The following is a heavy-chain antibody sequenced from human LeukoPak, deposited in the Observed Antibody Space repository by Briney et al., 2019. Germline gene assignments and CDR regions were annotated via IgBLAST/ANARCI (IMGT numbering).Heavy chain of an antibody. CDR3: ARLVRDIVVVPAANDAFDI. V-gene: IGHV1-69*01. D-gene: IGHD2-2*01. CDR1: GGTFNSYA. CDR2: IIPIFGTA. J-gene: IGHJ3*02. Sequence: ASVKVSCKASGGTFNSYAISWVRQAPGQGLEWMGGIIPIFGTANYAQKFQGRVTITADESTSTAYMELSSLRSEDTAVYYCARLVRDIVVVPAANDAFDIWGQGTMVTVSS.